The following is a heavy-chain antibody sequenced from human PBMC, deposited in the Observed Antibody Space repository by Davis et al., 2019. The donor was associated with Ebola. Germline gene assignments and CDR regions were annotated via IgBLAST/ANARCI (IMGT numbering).Heavy chain of an antibody. CDR1: GGSFSGYY. V-gene: IGHV4-34*01. CDR2: INHSGST. J-gene: IGHJ4*02. Sequence: SETLSLTCAVYGGSFSGYYWSWIRQPPGKGLEWIGEINHSGSTNYNPSLKSRVTISVDTSKNQFSLKLSSVTAADTAVYYCASLRVAYYDSSGYTQENYYFDYWGQGTLVTVSS. D-gene: IGHD3-22*01. CDR3: ASLRVAYYDSSGYTQENYYFDY.